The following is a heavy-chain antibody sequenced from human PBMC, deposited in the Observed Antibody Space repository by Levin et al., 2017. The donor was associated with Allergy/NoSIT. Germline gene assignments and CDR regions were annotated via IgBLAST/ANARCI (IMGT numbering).Heavy chain of an antibody. CDR1: GDSISSDTYS. CDR3: ARQYGGSGHLAY. CDR2: IYRTGTT. J-gene: IGHJ4*02. Sequence: SQTLSLTCAVSGDSISSDTYSWSWIRRPPGKGLEWIGYIYRTGTTYYNPSLKSRVTISVDTSKNQFSLRLTSVTAADTALYYCARQYGGSGHLAYWGQGTLVTVSS. D-gene: IGHD3-16*01. V-gene: IGHV4-30-2*01.